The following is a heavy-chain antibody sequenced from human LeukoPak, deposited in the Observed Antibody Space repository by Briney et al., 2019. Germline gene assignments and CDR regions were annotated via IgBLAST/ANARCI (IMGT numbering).Heavy chain of an antibody. CDR2: ISGSGGST. V-gene: IGHV3-23*01. Sequence: PGGSLRLSCAASGFTFSSYAMSWVRQAPGKGLEWVSAISGSGGSTYYADSVKGRFTISRDNSKHTLYLQMNCLRAEDTAVYYCAKRPRYCTNGVCYGGYYYDYWGQGTLVTVSS. J-gene: IGHJ4*02. CDR1: GFTFSSYA. D-gene: IGHD2-8*01. CDR3: AKRPRYCTNGVCYGGYYYDY.